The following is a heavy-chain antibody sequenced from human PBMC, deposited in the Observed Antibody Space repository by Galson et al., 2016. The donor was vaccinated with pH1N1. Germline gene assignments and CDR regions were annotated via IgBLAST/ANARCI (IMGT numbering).Heavy chain of an antibody. V-gene: IGHV1-46*04. CDR3: ARRYYFDF. J-gene: IGHJ4*02. CDR1: GYTVSRYY. Sequence: SVKVSCKASGYTVSRYYMHWVRQAPGQGLEWMGIIDPSGGPTTYAQKLQGRINITRDLSTNTVHMELSRLVSEDTAVYFCARRYYFDFWGQGTRVTVSS. CDR2: IDPSGGPT. D-gene: IGHD2-2*01.